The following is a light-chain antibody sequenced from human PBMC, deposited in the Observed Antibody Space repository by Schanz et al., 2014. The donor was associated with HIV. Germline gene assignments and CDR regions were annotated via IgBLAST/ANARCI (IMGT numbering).Light chain of an antibody. Sequence: QSVLTQPASVSGSPGQSITISCSGTSSDVGGYNFVSWYQHHPGKAPKLIIYEVSQRPSGVPDRFSGSKSGNTASLTVSGLQAEDEADYYCTSFAGSNIPWVFGGGTKLTVL. V-gene: IGLV2-8*01. CDR1: SSDVGGYNF. J-gene: IGLJ3*02. CDR2: EVS. CDR3: TSFAGSNIPWV.